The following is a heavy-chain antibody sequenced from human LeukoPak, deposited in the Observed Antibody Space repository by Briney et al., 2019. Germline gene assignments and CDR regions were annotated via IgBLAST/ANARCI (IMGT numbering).Heavy chain of an antibody. V-gene: IGHV4-30-2*03. D-gene: IGHD3-3*01. J-gene: IGHJ5*02. CDR2: IYHSGST. CDR1: GGSISSGGYS. CDR3: ARHSGLRSPFDP. Sequence: SETLSLTCAVSGGSISSGGYSWSWIRQPPGKGLEWIGYIYHSGSTYYNPSLESRVTISVDTSKNQLSLKLTSATAADTSVYCCARHSGLRSPFDPWGQGTLVTVSS.